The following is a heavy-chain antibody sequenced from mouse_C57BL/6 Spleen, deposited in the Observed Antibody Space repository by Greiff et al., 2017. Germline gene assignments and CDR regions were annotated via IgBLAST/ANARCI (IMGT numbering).Heavy chain of an antibody. CDR3: ARIERSTMVTNYLDY. V-gene: IGHV8-8*01. CDR1: GFSLSTFGMG. D-gene: IGHD2-2*01. J-gene: IGHJ2*01. Sequence: QVTLKVSGPGLLQPSQTLSLTCSFSGFSLSTFGMGVGWIRQPSGKGLEWLAHIWWDDDKYYNPALKSRLTISNDTSKNQVFLKLANVDTADTATYDCARIERSTMVTNYLDYWGQGTTLTVSS. CDR2: IWWDDDK.